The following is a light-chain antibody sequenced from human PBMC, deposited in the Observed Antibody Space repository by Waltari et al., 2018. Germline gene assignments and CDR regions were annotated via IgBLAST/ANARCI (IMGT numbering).Light chain of an antibody. V-gene: IGKV3-11*01. J-gene: IGKJ1*01. CDR3: QQRSKWPPT. Sequence: EIVLTQSPATLSLSPGERATLSCRTSQIVGKFLAWYQQKPGRAPRLLISDASNRATGIPARFSGSWSGTDFTLTITSLEPEDFAIYFCQQRSKWPPTFGQGTKVEIK. CDR2: DAS. CDR1: QIVGKF.